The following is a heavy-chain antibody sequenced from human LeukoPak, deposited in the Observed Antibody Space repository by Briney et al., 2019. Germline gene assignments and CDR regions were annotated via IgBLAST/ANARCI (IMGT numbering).Heavy chain of an antibody. J-gene: IGHJ6*02. Sequence: SETLSLTCTVSGGSVSSGSYYWSWIRQPPGKGLEWIGYIYYSGSTNYNPSLKSRVTISVDTSKNQFSLKLSSVTAADTAVYYCARVKGARYSGYDGNYYGMDAWGQGTTVTVSS. V-gene: IGHV4-61*01. CDR2: IYYSGST. CDR3: ARVKGARYSGYDGNYYGMDA. D-gene: IGHD5-12*01. CDR1: GGSVSSGSYY.